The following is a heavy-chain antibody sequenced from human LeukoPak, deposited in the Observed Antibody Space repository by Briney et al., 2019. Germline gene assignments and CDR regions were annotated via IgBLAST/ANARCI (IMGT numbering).Heavy chain of an antibody. V-gene: IGHV3-53*01. J-gene: IGHJ6*02. CDR1: GFTFSSYA. CDR3: ARDRRGRRVTEPGYYYYGMDV. Sequence: GGSLRLSCAASGFTFSSYAMSWVRQAPGKGLEWVSVIYSGGSTYYADSVKGRFTISRDNSKNTLYLQMNSLRAEDTAVYYCARDRRGRRVTEPGYYYYGMDVWGQGTTVTVSS. D-gene: IGHD1-14*01. CDR2: IYSGGST.